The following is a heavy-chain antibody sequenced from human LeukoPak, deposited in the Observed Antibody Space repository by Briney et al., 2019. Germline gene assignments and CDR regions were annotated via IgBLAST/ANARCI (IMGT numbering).Heavy chain of an antibody. CDR3: ARDDSGWVDY. CDR2: IWYDGTNK. J-gene: IGHJ4*02. Sequence: GRSLRLSCAASGFTFSSYAMHWVRQAPGKGLEWVSVIWYDGTNKYYADSVKGRFTNSRDNSKNTLYLQMNSLRAEDTAVYYCARDDSGWVDYWGQGTLVTVSS. D-gene: IGHD6-19*01. V-gene: IGHV3-33*01. CDR1: GFTFSSYA.